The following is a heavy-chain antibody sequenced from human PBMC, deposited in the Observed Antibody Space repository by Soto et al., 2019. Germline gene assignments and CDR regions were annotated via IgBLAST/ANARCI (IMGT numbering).Heavy chain of an antibody. Sequence: QVQLQESGPGLVKPSQTLSLTCTVSGGSISSGGYYWSWIRQHPGKGLEWIGYIYYSGSTYYNPSPKRKVTISVDASKNQFYLNLSFVTAADTAVYYCERVGLGYFDYWGQGTLVTVSS. CDR3: ERVGLGYFDY. V-gene: IGHV4-31*01. CDR2: IYYSGST. J-gene: IGHJ4*02. CDR1: GGSISSGGYY. D-gene: IGHD2-2*03.